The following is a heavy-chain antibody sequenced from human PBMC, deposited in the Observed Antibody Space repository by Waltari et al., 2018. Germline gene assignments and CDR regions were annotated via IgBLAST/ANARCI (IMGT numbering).Heavy chain of an antibody. CDR3: ARDRLGAVAGHPPGYFQH. CDR2: IIPIFGTA. CDR1: GGTFSSYA. V-gene: IGHV1-69*13. J-gene: IGHJ1*01. D-gene: IGHD6-19*01. Sequence: QVQLVQSGAEVKKPGSSVKVSCKASGGTFSSYAISWVRQAPGQGLEWMGGIIPIFGTANYAQKFQGRVTITADESTSTAYMELSSVTAADTAVYYCARDRLGAVAGHPPGYFQHWGQGTLVTVSS.